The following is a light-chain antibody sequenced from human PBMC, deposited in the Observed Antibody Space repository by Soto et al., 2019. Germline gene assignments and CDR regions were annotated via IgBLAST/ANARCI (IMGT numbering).Light chain of an antibody. Sequence: QSVLTQPASVSGSPGQSITISCTGTSSDVGGYNYVSWYQQHPGKAPKLMIYEVSNRPSGVSNRFSGSKSGNTASLTISGLQAKDEADYYCSSYTSSSTLTFGGGTKLTVL. CDR3: SSYTSSSTLT. J-gene: IGLJ3*02. V-gene: IGLV2-14*01. CDR2: EVS. CDR1: SSDVGGYNY.